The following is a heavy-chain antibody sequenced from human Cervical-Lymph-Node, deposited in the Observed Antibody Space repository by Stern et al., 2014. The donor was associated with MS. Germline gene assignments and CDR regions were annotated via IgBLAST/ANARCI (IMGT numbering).Heavy chain of an antibody. J-gene: IGHJ4*02. Sequence: QLVQSGSELKKPGASVKLSCRASGYTFNSYGMNWVRQAPGQGLEWMGWINTITGNPTYAQGFTGRFVFSLDTSVNTAYLQISSLKAEDSAVYYCARESCTSTTCYTLFDYWGQGTLVTVSS. V-gene: IGHV7-4-1*02. CDR1: GYTFNSYG. CDR2: INTITGNP. CDR3: ARESCTSTTCYTLFDY. D-gene: IGHD2-2*02.